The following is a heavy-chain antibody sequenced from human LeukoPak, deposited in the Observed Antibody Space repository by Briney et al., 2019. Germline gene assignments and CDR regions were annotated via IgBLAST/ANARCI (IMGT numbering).Heavy chain of an antibody. J-gene: IGHJ4*02. CDR3: ARGVYFDY. CDR2: INHGGST. CDR1: GGSFSGYY. V-gene: IGHV4-34*01. Sequence: PSETLSLTCAVYGGSFSGYYWSWIRQPPGKGLEWIGEINHGGSTNYNPSLKSRVTISVDTSKNQFSLKLSSVTAADTAVYYCARGVYFDYWGQGTLVTVSS.